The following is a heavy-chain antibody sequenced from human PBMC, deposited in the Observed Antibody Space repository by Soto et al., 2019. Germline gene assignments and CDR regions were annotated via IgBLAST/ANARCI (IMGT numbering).Heavy chain of an antibody. D-gene: IGHD3-3*01. CDR2: INSNGSST. J-gene: IGHJ6*02. CDR3: AKALRFLDGMDV. V-gene: IGHV3-23*05. CDR1: GFTFSRYV. Sequence: GGSLRLSCVASGFTFSRYVMSWVRQAPGKGLEWVSAINSNGSSTYYADSVKGRFTISRDNSKNTLYLQMNSLRAEDTAVYYCAKALRFLDGMDVWGQGTTVTVSS.